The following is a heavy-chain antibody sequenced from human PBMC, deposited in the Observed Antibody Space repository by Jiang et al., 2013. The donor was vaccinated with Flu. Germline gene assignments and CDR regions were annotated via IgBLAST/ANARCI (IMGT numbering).Heavy chain of an antibody. Sequence: GAEVKKPGSSVKVSCKASGGTFSSYAISWVRQAPGQGLEWMGRIIPILGIANYAQKFQGRVTITADKSTSTAYMELSSLRSEDTAVYYCARDSVGRTYYYGSGSYYSHSYWGQGTLVTVSS. J-gene: IGHJ4*02. CDR2: IIPILGIA. D-gene: IGHD3-10*01. CDR1: GGTFSSYA. CDR3: ARDSVGRTYYYGSGSYYSHSY. V-gene: IGHV1-69*04.